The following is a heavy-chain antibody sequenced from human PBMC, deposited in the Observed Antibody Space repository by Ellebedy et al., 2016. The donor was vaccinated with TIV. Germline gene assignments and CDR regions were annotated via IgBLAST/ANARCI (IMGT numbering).Heavy chain of an antibody. V-gene: IGHV1-18*04. CDR2: ISAYNGNT. D-gene: IGHD6-19*01. CDR1: GYTFTAYG. CDR3: AREIGAGPVVFQY. Sequence: AASVKVSCKASGYTFTAYGLNWVRQAPGQGLEWMGWISAYNGNTNYAQKFQGRVTMTTDTSTSTAYMEVRRLRSDDTAVYYCAREIGAGPVVFQYWGQGTLVIVSS. J-gene: IGHJ1*01.